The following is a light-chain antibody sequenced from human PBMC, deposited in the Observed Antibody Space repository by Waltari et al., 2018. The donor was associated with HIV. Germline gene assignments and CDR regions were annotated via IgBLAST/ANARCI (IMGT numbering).Light chain of an antibody. J-gene: IGKJ1*01. V-gene: IGKV1-5*03. CDR1: QRISNW. Sequence: DIQMTQSPSTLPATLGESVTITCRASQRISNWLAWYQQKPGKPPQLLIYKASTFESGAPSRFSGSGSETEFPLTISSLQPDDFASYYCHHFNSYSGAFGQGTKVEIK. CDR2: KAS. CDR3: HHFNSYSGA.